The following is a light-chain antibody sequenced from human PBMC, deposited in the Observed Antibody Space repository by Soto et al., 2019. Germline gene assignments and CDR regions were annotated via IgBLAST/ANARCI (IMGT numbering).Light chain of an antibody. Sequence: QSALTQPASVSGSPGQSITISCTGTSSDVGGYNYVSWYQQHPGKAPKLMIYEVSNRPSGVSNRFSGSKSGNTASLTISGLQAEYEVDYYCSSYTSSSTLVFGTGTKLTVL. CDR2: EVS. V-gene: IGLV2-14*01. CDR3: SSYTSSSTLV. CDR1: SSDVGGYNY. J-gene: IGLJ1*01.